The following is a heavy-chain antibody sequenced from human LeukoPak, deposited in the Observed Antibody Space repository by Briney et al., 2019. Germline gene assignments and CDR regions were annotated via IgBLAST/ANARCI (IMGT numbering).Heavy chain of an antibody. CDR1: GPTFTNAW. Sequence: GGSLRLSCAASGPTFTNAWMNWVRQAPGKGLEWVGRIASKTDGGTTDYAAPVKGRFTISRDDSKNTLFLQMNSLKTEDTAVYYCTTGIRGDCGQGTLVTVSS. CDR3: TTGIRGD. CDR2: IASKTDGGTT. V-gene: IGHV3-15*04. J-gene: IGHJ4*02.